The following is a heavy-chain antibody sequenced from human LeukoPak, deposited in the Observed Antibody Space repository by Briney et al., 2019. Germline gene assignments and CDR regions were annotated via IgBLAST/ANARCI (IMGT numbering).Heavy chain of an antibody. Sequence: PSETLSLTCTVYGDSISPHYWMWDPQPPGQGLEWLGDIYYNGATAYNPSVRRRVTFSVDTSKSQLSLNLTFVTAADTAVYYCARYLVFGSSGFDDALHIWGQGTGVTVSP. CDR2: IYYNGAT. J-gene: IGHJ3*02. CDR1: GDSISPHY. V-gene: IGHV4-59*11. CDR3: ARYLVFGSSGFDDALHI. D-gene: IGHD3-22*01.